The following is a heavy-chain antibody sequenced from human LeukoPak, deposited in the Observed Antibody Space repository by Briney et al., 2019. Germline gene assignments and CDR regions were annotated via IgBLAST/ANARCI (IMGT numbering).Heavy chain of an antibody. CDR1: GGSISSRSFY. Sequence: PSETLSLTCTVSGGSISSRSFYWGWIRQPPGKGLEWIGNINYSGNTQYNPSLKSRVTISVDTSKNQFSLKLSSVTAADTAVYYCARYSGYDPRWWFDPWGQGTLVTVSS. D-gene: IGHD5-12*01. V-gene: IGHV4-39*01. CDR3: ARYSGYDPRWWFDP. CDR2: INYSGNT. J-gene: IGHJ5*02.